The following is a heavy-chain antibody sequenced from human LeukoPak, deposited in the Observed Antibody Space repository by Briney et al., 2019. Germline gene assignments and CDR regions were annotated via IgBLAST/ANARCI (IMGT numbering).Heavy chain of an antibody. D-gene: IGHD6-13*01. CDR2: IGTAGDP. CDR1: GFTFSSYD. Sequence: AGGSLRLTCAASGFTFSSYDMHWVRQATGKGLEWVSAIGTAGDPYYPGSVKGRFTISRENAKNSLYLQMNSLRVGDTAVYYCARGNSSSFFDRWGQGTLVTVSS. V-gene: IGHV3-13*05. CDR3: ARGNSSSFFDR. J-gene: IGHJ4*02.